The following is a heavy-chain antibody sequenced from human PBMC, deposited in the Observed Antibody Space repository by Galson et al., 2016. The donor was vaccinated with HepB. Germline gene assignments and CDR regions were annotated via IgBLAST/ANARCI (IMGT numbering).Heavy chain of an antibody. J-gene: IGHJ4*02. CDR2: IWYDGSKK. Sequence: SLRLSCAASGFTFSTYAMHWVRQAPGKGLEWVAVIWYDGSKKKYADSVKGRFTISRDNSKNTLYLQMNSLRAEDTAVYYCARERPDIAVAAFDYWGQGTLVTVSS. CDR1: GFTFSTYA. CDR3: ARERPDIAVAAFDY. D-gene: IGHD6-19*01. V-gene: IGHV3-33*01.